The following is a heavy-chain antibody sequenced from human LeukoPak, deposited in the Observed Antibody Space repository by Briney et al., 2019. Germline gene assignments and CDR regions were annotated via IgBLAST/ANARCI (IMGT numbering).Heavy chain of an antibody. J-gene: IGHJ6*02. CDR3: ARDFPNYDILTGRGGYGMDV. CDR2: INSDGSST. V-gene: IGHV3-74*01. CDR1: GFTFSSYW. Sequence: GGSLRLSCAASGFTFSSYWMHWVRQAPGKGPVWVSRINSDGSSTSYADSVKGRFTISRDNAKNTLYLQMNSLRAEDTAVYYCARDFPNYDILTGRGGYGMDVWGQGTTVTVSS. D-gene: IGHD3-9*01.